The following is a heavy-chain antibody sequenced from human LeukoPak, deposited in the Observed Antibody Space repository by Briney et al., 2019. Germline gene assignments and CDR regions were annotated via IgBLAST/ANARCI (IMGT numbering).Heavy chain of an antibody. D-gene: IGHD1-1*01. CDR1: GGTFSSYP. V-gene: IGHV1-69*05. CDR2: IIPIFGTA. CDR3: ARQKGVQLEPPGYFDY. J-gene: IGHJ4*02. Sequence: SVKVSCKASGGTFSSYPVSWVRQAPGQGLEWMGGIIPIFGTANYAQKFQGRVTITTDESTSTAYMELSSLRSDDTAVYYCARQKGVQLEPPGYFDYWGQGTLVTVSS.